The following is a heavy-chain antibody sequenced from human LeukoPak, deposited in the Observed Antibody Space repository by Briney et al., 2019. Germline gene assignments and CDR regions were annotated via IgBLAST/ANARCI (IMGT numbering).Heavy chain of an antibody. CDR1: GVYFSSSGYY. Sequence: SETLSLTCSVSGVYFSSSGYYWNWIRQPPGKGLEWIGYIYYSGSTNYNPSLKSRATISVDTSKDQFSLKLSSVTAADTAVYYCARDNRGSNTFDLWGRGTLVTVSS. D-gene: IGHD4/OR15-4a*01. J-gene: IGHJ2*01. CDR3: ARDNRGSNTFDL. V-gene: IGHV4-61*08. CDR2: IYYSGST.